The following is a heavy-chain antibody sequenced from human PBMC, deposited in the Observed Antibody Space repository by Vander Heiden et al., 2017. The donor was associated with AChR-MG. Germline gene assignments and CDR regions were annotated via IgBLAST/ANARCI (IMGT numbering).Heavy chain of an antibody. V-gene: IGHV3-33*01. CDR3: ARGVAGSEELDH. Sequence: QVQLVESGGGVVQPGRSLRVSCGASGFNFRNYAMHWVRQAPGKGLEWVAVIWYDGSKTYYVDSVKGRFTISRDNSKNTLFLQMGSLRVDDTAVYYCARGVAGSEELDHWGQGTLVTVSS. CDR1: GFNFRNYA. J-gene: IGHJ4*02. D-gene: IGHD6-19*01. CDR2: IWYDGSKT.